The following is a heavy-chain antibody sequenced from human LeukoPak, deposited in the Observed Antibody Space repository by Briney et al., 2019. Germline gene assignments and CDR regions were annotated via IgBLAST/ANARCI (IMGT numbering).Heavy chain of an antibody. CDR3: ARDPTYYYDSSGSPL. V-gene: IGHV4-61*01. Sequence: SETLSLTCTVSGGSVSSGSYYWSWIRQPPGKGLEWIGYIYYSGSTNYNPSLKSRVTISVDTSKNQFSLKLSSVTAVDTAVYYCARDPTYYYDSSGSPLWGQGTLVTVSS. CDR2: IYYSGST. D-gene: IGHD3-22*01. CDR1: GGSVSSGSYY. J-gene: IGHJ4*02.